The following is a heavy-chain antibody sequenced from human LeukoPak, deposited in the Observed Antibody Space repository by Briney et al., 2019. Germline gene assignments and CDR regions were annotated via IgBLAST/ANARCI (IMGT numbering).Heavy chain of an antibody. J-gene: IGHJ3*02. CDR1: GGTFSSYA. CDR2: IIPIFGTA. Sequence: SVKVSCKATGGTFSSYAISWVRQAPGQGLEWMGGIIPIFGTANYAQKFQGRVTITADESTSTAYMELSSLRSEDTAVYYCAVTTGTAASDAFDIWGQGTMVTVSS. D-gene: IGHD1-1*01. V-gene: IGHV1-69*13. CDR3: AVTTGTAASDAFDI.